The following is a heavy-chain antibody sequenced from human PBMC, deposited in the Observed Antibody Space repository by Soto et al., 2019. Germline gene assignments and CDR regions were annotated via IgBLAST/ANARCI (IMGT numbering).Heavy chain of an antibody. CDR3: ETTGYRSGRIGAFDI. V-gene: IGHV1-46*01. Sequence: GASVKVSCKASGYTFTSYYMHWVRQAPGQGLEWMGIINPSGGSTSYAQKFQGRVTMTRDTSTSTVYMELSSLRSEDTAVYYCETTGYRSGRIGAFDICGQGPMVTV. CDR1: GYTFTSYY. CDR2: INPSGGST. J-gene: IGHJ3*02. D-gene: IGHD6-19*01.